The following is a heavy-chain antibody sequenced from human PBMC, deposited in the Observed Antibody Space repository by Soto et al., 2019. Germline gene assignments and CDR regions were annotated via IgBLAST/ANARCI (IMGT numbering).Heavy chain of an antibody. CDR1: GFTFSSYG. Sequence: GGSLRLSCAASGFTFSSYGMHWVRQAPGKGLEWVAVISYDGSNKYYADSVKGRFTISRDNSKNTLYLQMNSLRAEDTAVYYCAKEGYSYGTIDYWGQGTLVTVSS. CDR3: AKEGYSYGTIDY. J-gene: IGHJ4*02. CDR2: ISYDGSNK. D-gene: IGHD5-18*01. V-gene: IGHV3-30*18.